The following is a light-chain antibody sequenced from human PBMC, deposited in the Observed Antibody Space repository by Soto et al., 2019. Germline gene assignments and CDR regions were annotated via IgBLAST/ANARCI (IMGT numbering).Light chain of an antibody. Sequence: AIQLTQSPSSLSASVGDRVTITCRASQGISSALAWYQQKPGKAPKLLIYDASSLESGVPSRFSGSGSGTDFTLTISSLQPEDFATYYRQQFNSHPRTFGQGTKLEIK. J-gene: IGKJ2*02. CDR1: QGISSA. V-gene: IGKV1-13*02. CDR2: DAS. CDR3: QQFNSHPRT.